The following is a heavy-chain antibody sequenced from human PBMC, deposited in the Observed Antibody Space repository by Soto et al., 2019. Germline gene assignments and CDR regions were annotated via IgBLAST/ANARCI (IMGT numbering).Heavy chain of an antibody. CDR1: GDSVTSNVW. D-gene: IGHD6-19*01. J-gene: IGHJ4*02. Sequence: GTLSLTCAVSGDSVTSNVWWSRVRQPPGKGLEWIGEAYHNGLTDYNPSLKSRVTMSVDTSKNEFSLKLTSLTAADTAIYYCARDAAVPGESDRFDYWGQGTLVTVSS. CDR2: AYHNGLT. V-gene: IGHV4-4*02. CDR3: ARDAAVPGESDRFDY.